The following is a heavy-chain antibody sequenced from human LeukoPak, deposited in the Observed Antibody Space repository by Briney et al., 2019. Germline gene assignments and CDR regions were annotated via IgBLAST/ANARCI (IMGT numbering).Heavy chain of an antibody. D-gene: IGHD2-2*01. CDR1: GGSISSGSYY. J-gene: IGHJ5*02. Sequence: SETLSLTCTVSGGSISSGSYYWSWIRQPAGKGLEWIGRIYTSGSTNYNPSLKSRVTISVDTSKNQFSLKLSSVTAADTAVYYCARDIVVVPAAAGKLLNWFDPWGQGTLVTVSS. CDR2: IYTSGST. V-gene: IGHV4-61*02. CDR3: ARDIVVVPAAAGKLLNWFDP.